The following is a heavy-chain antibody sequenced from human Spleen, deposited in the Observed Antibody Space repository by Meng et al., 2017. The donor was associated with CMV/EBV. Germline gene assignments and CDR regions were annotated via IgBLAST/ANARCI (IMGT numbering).Heavy chain of an antibody. J-gene: IGHJ4*02. Sequence: EVQLVESGGGLVKPGGSVGLSCAASGFTFSSYSMNWVRQAPGKGLEWVSSISSSGSYIYYADSVKGRFTVSRDNAKNSLYLQMNSLRAEDTAVYYCASLSGYSSGWHSQFWGQGTLVTVAS. CDR2: ISSSGSYI. D-gene: IGHD6-19*01. CDR1: GFTFSSYS. CDR3: ASLSGYSSGWHSQF. V-gene: IGHV3-21*01.